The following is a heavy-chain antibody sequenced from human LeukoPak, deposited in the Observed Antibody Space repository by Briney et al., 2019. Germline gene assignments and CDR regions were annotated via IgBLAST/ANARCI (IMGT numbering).Heavy chain of an antibody. D-gene: IGHD3-9*01. V-gene: IGHV4-61*08. CDR3: ARVPYDPRDILAGYSRRFDA. Sequence: SQTLSLTCTVSGGSISSGDYYWSWIRQPPGKGLEWIGNIYYVGGTSYYPSLKSRVTISIDTSRTQFSLRLNSVTAADTAVYYCARVPYDPRDILAGYSRRFDAWGQGILVTVSS. CDR1: GGSISSGDYY. J-gene: IGHJ5*02. CDR2: IYYVGGT.